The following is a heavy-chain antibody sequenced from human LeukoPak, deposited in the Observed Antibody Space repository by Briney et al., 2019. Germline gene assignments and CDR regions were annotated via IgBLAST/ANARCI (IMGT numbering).Heavy chain of an antibody. J-gene: IGHJ6*03. V-gene: IGHV3-30*02. Sequence: PGGSLRLSCAASGFPFSTYGMHWVRQAPGKGLEWVAFTRYDGNKKDYADSVKGRFTISRDNSKNTLYLQMNRLRTEDTAVYYCARDLTDPPYYYYYIDVWGKGTTVTISS. CDR3: ARDLTDPPYYYYYIDV. CDR2: TRYDGNKK. CDR1: GFPFSTYG.